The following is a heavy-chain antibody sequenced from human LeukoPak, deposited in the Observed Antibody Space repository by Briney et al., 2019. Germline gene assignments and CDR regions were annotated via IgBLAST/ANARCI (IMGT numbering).Heavy chain of an antibody. D-gene: IGHD3-9*01. CDR1: GGSFSGYY. CDR3: ARGVAYYDILTGYYIGHFDY. CDR2: IYHSGST. V-gene: IGHV4-38-2*01. J-gene: IGHJ4*02. Sequence: PSETLSLTCAVYGGSFSGYYWGWIRQPPGKGLGWIGSIYHSGSTYYNPSLKSRVTISVDTSKNQFSLKLSSVTAADTAVYYCARGVAYYDILTGYYIGHFDYWGQGTLVTVSS.